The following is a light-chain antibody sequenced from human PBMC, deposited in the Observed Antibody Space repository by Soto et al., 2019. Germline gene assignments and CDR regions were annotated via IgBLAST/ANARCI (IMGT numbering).Light chain of an antibody. CDR1: QSVSSH. CDR3: QQRSNWPIT. Sequence: EIVLTQSPAALSLSPGERATLSCRASQSVSSHLAWYQQKPGQAPRLLIYDASNRATGIPARFSGSGSGTDFPLTISSLEPGDFAVYYCQQRSNWPITFGQGTRLEIK. J-gene: IGKJ5*01. CDR2: DAS. V-gene: IGKV3-11*01.